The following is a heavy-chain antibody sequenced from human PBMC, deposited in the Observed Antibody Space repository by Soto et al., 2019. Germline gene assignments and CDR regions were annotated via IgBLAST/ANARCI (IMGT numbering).Heavy chain of an antibody. CDR3: TTDPRIVVLIRGQIYF. CDR2: IKSKIDGGTT. Sequence: EVQLVESGGGLVKPGGSLRLSCAASGFTFTNAWMNWVRQAPGKGLECVGRIKSKIDGGTTEYAAPVKGRFTISTDDSESTLYLQMNSLKTEDTAVYYGTTDPRIVVLIRGQIYFWGQGTLVTVSS. D-gene: IGHD3-22*01. J-gene: IGHJ4*02. V-gene: IGHV3-15*07. CDR1: GFTFTNAW.